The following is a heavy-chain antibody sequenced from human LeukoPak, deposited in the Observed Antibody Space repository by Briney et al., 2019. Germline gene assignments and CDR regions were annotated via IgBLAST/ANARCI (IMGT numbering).Heavy chain of an antibody. CDR1: GFTFSSYG. V-gene: IGHV3-30*02. CDR2: IRYDGSNK. J-gene: IGHJ4*02. CDR3: ASVYYYDSSGYSTYYFGY. Sequence: GGSLRLSCAASGFTFSSYGMHWVRQAPGKGLEWVAFIRYDGSNKYYADSVKGRFTISRDNSKNTLYLQMNSLRAEDTAVYYCASVYYYDSSGYSTYYFGYWGQGTLVTVSS. D-gene: IGHD3-22*01.